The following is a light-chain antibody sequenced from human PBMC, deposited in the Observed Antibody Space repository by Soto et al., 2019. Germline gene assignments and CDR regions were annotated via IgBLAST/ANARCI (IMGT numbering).Light chain of an antibody. CDR3: QHYYNWPRT. J-gene: IGKJ1*01. V-gene: IGKV3-15*01. CDR1: QSISRN. CDR2: GAS. Sequence: EIVMTQSPATLSVSPGDRVTLSCRASQSISRNLAWYQQRPGQAPRLLIYGASTRATGIPAWFSGSGSGTEFTLTISSLQSEDFAVYFCQHYYNWPRTFGQGTKVDNK.